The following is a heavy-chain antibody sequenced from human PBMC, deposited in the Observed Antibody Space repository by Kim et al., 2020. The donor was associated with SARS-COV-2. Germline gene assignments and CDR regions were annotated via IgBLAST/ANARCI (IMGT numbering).Heavy chain of an antibody. Sequence: ASVKVSCKASGYTFTGYYMHWVRQAPGQGLEWMGWINPNSGGTNYAQKFQGRVTMTRDTSISTAYMELSRLRSDDTAVYYCARELGHLIAARHYYYYGMDVWGQGTTVTVSS. CDR2: INPNSGGT. CDR3: ARELGHLIAARHYYYYGMDV. D-gene: IGHD6-6*01. J-gene: IGHJ6*02. V-gene: IGHV1-2*02. CDR1: GYTFTGYY.